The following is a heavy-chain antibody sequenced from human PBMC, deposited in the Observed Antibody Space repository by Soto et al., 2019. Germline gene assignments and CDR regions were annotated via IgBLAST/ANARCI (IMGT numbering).Heavy chain of an antibody. J-gene: IGHJ3*02. CDR1: GFTFSSYW. CDR3: ARVSGSGWPRGAFDI. V-gene: IGHV3-74*01. CDR2: INSDGSST. D-gene: IGHD6-19*01. Sequence: PWGSLRLSCAASGFTFSSYWMHWVRQAPGKGLVWVSRINSDGSSTSYADSVKGRFTISRDNAKNTLYLQMNSLRAEDTAVYYCARVSGSGWPRGAFDIWGQGTMVTVSS.